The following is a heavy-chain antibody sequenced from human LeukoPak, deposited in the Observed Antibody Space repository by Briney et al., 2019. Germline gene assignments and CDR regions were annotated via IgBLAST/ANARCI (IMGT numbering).Heavy chain of an antibody. D-gene: IGHD3-22*01. CDR1: GGSISSYY. CDR3: ARHKDSSGSYYDGDLRHFDY. Sequence: SETLSLTCTVSGGSISSYYWSWIRQPPGKGLEWIGYIYYSGSTNYNPSLKSRVTISVDTSKNQFSLKLSSVTAADTAVYYCARHKDSSGSYYDGDLRHFDYWGQGTLVTVSS. V-gene: IGHV4-59*08. J-gene: IGHJ4*02. CDR2: IYYSGST.